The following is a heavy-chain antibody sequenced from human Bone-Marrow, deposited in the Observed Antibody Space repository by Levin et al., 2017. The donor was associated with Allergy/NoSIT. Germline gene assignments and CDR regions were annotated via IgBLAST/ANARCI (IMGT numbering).Heavy chain of an antibody. V-gene: IGHV3-30-3*01. Sequence: PGGSLRLSCAASEFTVSPYAMHWVRQAPGKGLEWVAVISYDGNNKYYADSVKGRFTISRDNSKNTLYLQMNSLRAEDTAVYFCARSAGDSSGYYFDYWGQGTLVTVSS. CDR3: ARSAGDSSGYYFDY. CDR1: EFTVSPYA. CDR2: ISYDGNNK. J-gene: IGHJ4*02. D-gene: IGHD3-22*01.